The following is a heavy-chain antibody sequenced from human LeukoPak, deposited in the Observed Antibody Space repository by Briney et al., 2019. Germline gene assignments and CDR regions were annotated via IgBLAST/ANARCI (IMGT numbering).Heavy chain of an antibody. CDR2: IKKDGSEK. CDR3: ARDMYNYDRGGLSGPDY. CDR1: GFTFSGFW. D-gene: IGHD3-22*01. J-gene: IGHJ4*02. V-gene: IGHV3-7*01. Sequence: PGGSLRLSCVASGFTFSGFWMTWVRQAPGKGLEWVANIKKDGSEKYYVDSVKGRFTISRDNAKNSLYLQMNSLRAEDTAVYRCARDMYNYDRGGLSGPDYWGQGTLVTVSS.